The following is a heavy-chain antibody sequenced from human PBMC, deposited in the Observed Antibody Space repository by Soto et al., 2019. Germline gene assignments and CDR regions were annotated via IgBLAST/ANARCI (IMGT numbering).Heavy chain of an antibody. CDR2: ILYSGTT. D-gene: IGHD4-17*01. CDR3: ARRYGDYFDY. Sequence: PSETLCLTCTVSGGSISSGRYYWSWIRQHPGKGLEWIGYILYSGTTYYNPSLKSRFTISVDTSKSQFSLKLSSVTAADTAVYYCARRYGDYFDYWGQGTLVTVSS. J-gene: IGHJ4*02. V-gene: IGHV4-31*03. CDR1: GGSISSGRYY.